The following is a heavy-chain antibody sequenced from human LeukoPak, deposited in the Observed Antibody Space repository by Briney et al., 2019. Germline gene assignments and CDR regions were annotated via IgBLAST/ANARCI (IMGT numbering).Heavy chain of an antibody. D-gene: IGHD3-10*01. J-gene: IGHJ3*02. Sequence: ASVKVSCKVSGYTLTELSMHWVRQAPGKGLEWMGGFHPEDGETIYAQKFQGRVTMTEDTSTDTAYMELSSLRSEDTAVYYCATRMVRGVIITGGAFDIWGQGTMVTVSS. V-gene: IGHV1-24*01. CDR1: GYTLTELS. CDR2: FHPEDGET. CDR3: ATRMVRGVIITGGAFDI.